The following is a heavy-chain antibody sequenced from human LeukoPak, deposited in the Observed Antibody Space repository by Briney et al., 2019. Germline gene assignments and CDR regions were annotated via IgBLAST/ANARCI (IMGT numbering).Heavy chain of an antibody. V-gene: IGHV1-8*01. CDR1: GYTFTSYD. D-gene: IGHD3-3*01. CDR2: MNPNSGNT. J-gene: IGHJ6*03. CDR3: ARAPGDFAGYYYYCYYMDV. Sequence: GASVKVSCKASGYTFTSYDINWVRQATGQGLEWMGWMNPNSGNTGYAQKFQGRVTMTRNTSISTAYMELSSLRSEDTAVYYCARAPGDFAGYYYYCYYMDVWGKGTTVTVSS.